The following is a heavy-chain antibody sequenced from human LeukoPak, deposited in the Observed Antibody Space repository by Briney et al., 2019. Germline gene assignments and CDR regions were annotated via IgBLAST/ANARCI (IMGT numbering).Heavy chain of an antibody. D-gene: IGHD5-18*01. CDR3: AKGGYTYGP. Sequence: PGGSLRLSCAASGFTFSNYAVTWVRQAPGKGLEWVSAISGSGNSTFYADSVKGRFTVSRDNSKNTLYLQMNSLRAEDTALYYCAKGGYTYGPWGQGTLVTVSS. CDR1: GFTFSNYA. J-gene: IGHJ5*02. V-gene: IGHV3-23*01. CDR2: ISGSGNST.